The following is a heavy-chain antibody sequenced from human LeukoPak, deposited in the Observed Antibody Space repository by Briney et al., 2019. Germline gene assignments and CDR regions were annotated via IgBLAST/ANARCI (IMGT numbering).Heavy chain of an antibody. CDR1: GGSVSGYY. V-gene: IGHV4-34*01. J-gene: IGHJ4*02. CDR3: ARGYGSGSYYAY. Sequence: KPSETLSLTCAVYGGSVSGYYWSWIRQPPGKGLEWIEEINRGGSTDYNPSLKSRVTISVDTSKNQFSLKLSSVTAADTAVYYCARGYGSGSYYAYWGQGTLVTVSS. D-gene: IGHD3-10*01. CDR2: INRGGST.